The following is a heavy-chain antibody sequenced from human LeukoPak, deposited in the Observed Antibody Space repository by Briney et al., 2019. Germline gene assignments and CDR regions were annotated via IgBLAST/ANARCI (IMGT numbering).Heavy chain of an antibody. Sequence: SETLSLTCTVSGGSISSYYWSWVRQPPGKGLEWIGYIYYSGSTNYNPSLKSRVTISVDTSKNQFSLKLSSVTAADTAVYYCARMGVLDAFDIWGQGTMVTVSS. CDR1: GGSISSYY. D-gene: IGHD2-8*01. CDR3: ARMGVLDAFDI. V-gene: IGHV4-59*01. J-gene: IGHJ3*02. CDR2: IYYSGST.